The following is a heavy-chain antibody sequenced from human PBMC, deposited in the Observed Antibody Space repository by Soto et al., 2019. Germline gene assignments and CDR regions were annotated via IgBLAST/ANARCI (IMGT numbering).Heavy chain of an antibody. CDR3: ASGQASYDRSGHGAFDI. V-gene: IGHV4-31*03. CDR2: IYYSGST. CDR1: GGSISSGGYY. D-gene: IGHD3-22*01. J-gene: IGHJ3*02. Sequence: PSETLSLTCTVSGGSISSGGYYWSWIRQHPGKGLEWIGYIYYSGSTYYNPSLKSRVTISVDTSKNQFSLKLSSVTAADTAVYYCASGQASYDRSGHGAFDIWGQGTMVTFS.